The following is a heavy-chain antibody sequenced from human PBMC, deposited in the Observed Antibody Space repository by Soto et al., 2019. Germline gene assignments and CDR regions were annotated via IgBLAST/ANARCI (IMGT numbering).Heavy chain of an antibody. D-gene: IGHD3-3*01. CDR3: ARVSNHYYDFWSGYYMVTDGMDV. J-gene: IGHJ6*02. Sequence: PSETLSLTCAVYGGSFSGYYWSWIRQPPGKGLEWIGEINHSGSTNYNPSLKSRVTISVDTPKNQFSLKLSSVTAADTAVYYCARVSNHYYDFWSGYYMVTDGMDVWGQGTTVTVSS. CDR1: GGSFSGYY. V-gene: IGHV4-34*01. CDR2: INHSGST.